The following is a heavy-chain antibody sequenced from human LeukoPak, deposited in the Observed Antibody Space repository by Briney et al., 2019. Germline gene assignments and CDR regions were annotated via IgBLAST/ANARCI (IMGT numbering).Heavy chain of an antibody. CDR2: INPNSGGT. V-gene: IGHV1-2*02. CDR1: GYTFTGNY. CDR3: ARISSSWFPVYFDY. J-gene: IGHJ4*02. D-gene: IGHD6-13*01. Sequence: GASVKVSCKASGYTFTGNYMHWVRQAPGQGLEWMGWINPNSGGTNYAQKFKGRVTMTRDTSISTAYLEMSRLRSEDTAVYYCARISSSWFPVYFDYWGQGSLVTVSS.